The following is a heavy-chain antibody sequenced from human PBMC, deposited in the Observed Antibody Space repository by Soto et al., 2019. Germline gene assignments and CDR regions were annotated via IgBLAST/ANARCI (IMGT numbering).Heavy chain of an antibody. J-gene: IGHJ4*02. Sequence: QVQLVQSGAEVKKPGASVKVSCKASGYTFTGYYMHWVRQAPGQGLEWMGWINPNSGGTNYAQKCQGRVTMTGDRSISTAQLDRSRLRSADTALDCFAGTPPSPEFYSSGWYYFGYLGQGTPVTVCS. CDR2: INPNSGGT. V-gene: IGHV1-2*02. CDR1: GYTFTGYY. D-gene: IGHD6-19*01. CDR3: AGTPPSPEFYSSGWYYFGY.